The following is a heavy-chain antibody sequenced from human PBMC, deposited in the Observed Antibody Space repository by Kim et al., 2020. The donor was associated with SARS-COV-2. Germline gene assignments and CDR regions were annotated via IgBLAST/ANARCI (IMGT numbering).Heavy chain of an antibody. J-gene: IGHJ6*02. V-gene: IGHV3-11*01. CDR1: GFTFSDYY. Sequence: GGSLRLSCAASGFTFSDYYMSWIRQAPGKGLEWVSYISSSGSTIYYADSVKGRFTISRDNAKNSLYLQMNSLRAEDTAVYYCARDLGAVYYYDSSGYSGYYYYGMDVWGQGTTVTVSS. CDR2: ISSSGSTI. D-gene: IGHD3-22*01. CDR3: ARDLGAVYYYDSSGYSGYYYYGMDV.